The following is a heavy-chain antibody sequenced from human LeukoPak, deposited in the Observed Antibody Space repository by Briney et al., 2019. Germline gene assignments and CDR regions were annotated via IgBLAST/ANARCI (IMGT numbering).Heavy chain of an antibody. CDR1: GGPISNYH. J-gene: IGHJ3*02. Sequence: SETLSLTCTVSGGPISNYHWSWIRQPPGKGLEWIGYVYYSGSTNYNSSLKSRVTISIDTSKNQFALKLSSVSAADTAVYYCARRKGYYDKSGYYYPGAFDIWGQGAMVTVSS. V-gene: IGHV4-59*01. CDR3: ARRKGYYDKSGYYYPGAFDI. CDR2: VYYSGST. D-gene: IGHD3-22*01.